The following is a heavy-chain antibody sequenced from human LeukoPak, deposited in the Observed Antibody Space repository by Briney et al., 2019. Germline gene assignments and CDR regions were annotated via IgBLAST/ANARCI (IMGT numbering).Heavy chain of an antibody. V-gene: IGHV1-2*02. D-gene: IGHD6-6*01. CDR1: GYTFTGHS. CDR2: MNPRTGRA. J-gene: IGHJ1*01. Sequence: ASVKVSCKASGYTFTGHSVHWVRQAPGQGLEYMGWMNPRTGRAIYAQKFQGRVTMTRDTSISTAYMELSRLRSDDTAVYYCAGAAPNTAEYFQHWGQGTLVTVSS. CDR3: AGAAPNTAEYFQH.